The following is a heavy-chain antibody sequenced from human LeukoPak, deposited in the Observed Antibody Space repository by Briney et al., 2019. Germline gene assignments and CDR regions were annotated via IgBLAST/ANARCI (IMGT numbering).Heavy chain of an antibody. V-gene: IGHV4-61*05. CDR1: GGSISSSSYY. CDR3: ARGLRSYYYYMDV. Sequence: SETLSLTCTVSGGSISSSSYYWGWIRQPPGKGLEWIGYIYYSGSTNYNPSLKSRVTISVDTSKNQFSLKLSSVTAADTAVYYCARGLRSYYYYMDVWGKGTTVTVSS. CDR2: IYYSGST. J-gene: IGHJ6*03. D-gene: IGHD5-12*01.